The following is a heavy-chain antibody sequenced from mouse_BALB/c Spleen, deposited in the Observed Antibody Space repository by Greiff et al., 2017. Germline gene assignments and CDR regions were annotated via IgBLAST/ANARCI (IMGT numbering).Heavy chain of an antibody. CDR2: ISYSGST. CDR3: ARKDTYFDY. J-gene: IGHJ2*01. Sequence: VQLKESGPGLVKPSQSLSLTCTVTGYSITSDYAWNWIRQFPGNKLEWMGYISYSGSTSYNPSLKSRISITRDTSKNQFFLQLNSVTTEDTATYYCARKDTYFDYWGQGTTLTVSS. V-gene: IGHV3-2*02. CDR1: GYSITSDYA. D-gene: IGHD3-3*01.